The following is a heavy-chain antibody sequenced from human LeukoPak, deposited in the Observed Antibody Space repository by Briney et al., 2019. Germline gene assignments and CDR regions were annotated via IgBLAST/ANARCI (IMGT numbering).Heavy chain of an antibody. J-gene: IGHJ4*02. Sequence: SQTLSLTCTVSDGSISTYYWSWIRQPAGKGLEWVGRLYTSGDINYNPSLKSRVTISVDKSKNQFSLKLNSVTAADTAAYYCARGGSGYSFDYWGQGTLVTVSS. CDR3: ARGGSGYSFDY. CDR2: LYTSGDI. D-gene: IGHD3-22*01. CDR1: DGSISTYY. V-gene: IGHV4-4*07.